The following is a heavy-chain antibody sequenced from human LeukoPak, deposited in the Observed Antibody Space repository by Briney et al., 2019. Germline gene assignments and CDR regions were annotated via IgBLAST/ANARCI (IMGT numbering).Heavy chain of an antibody. CDR3: ARGVIQLWSQDHYFDY. CDR2: IYPGDSDT. J-gene: IGHJ4*02. V-gene: IGHV5-51*01. CDR1: GYSFTNYW. Sequence: GESLQISCKGSGYSFTNYWIGWVRQMPGKGLEWMGIIYPGDSDTRYSPSFQGQVTISADKSISTAYLQWSSLKASDTAMYYCARGVIQLWSQDHYFDYWGQGTLVTVSS. D-gene: IGHD5-18*01.